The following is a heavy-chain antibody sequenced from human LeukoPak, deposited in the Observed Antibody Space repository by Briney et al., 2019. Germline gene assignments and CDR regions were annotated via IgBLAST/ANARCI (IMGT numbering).Heavy chain of an antibody. CDR3: ARDVFGGTYFDY. Sequence: PGGSLRLSCAASGFTFSDYAIHWVRQAPGKGLEWVSVISNVGGSKHYADSVKGRFTISRDNAKNSLFLQMNSLRDEDTAVYYCARDVFGGTYFDYWGQGTLVIVSS. D-gene: IGHD2-15*01. V-gene: IGHV3-30-3*01. CDR2: ISNVGGSK. CDR1: GFTFSDYA. J-gene: IGHJ4*02.